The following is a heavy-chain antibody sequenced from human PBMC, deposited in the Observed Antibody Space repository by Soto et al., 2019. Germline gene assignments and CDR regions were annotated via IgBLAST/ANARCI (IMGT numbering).Heavy chain of an antibody. CDR2: IYYSGST. CDR3: ERDPSCRSTSCYGFGVVGWLET. J-gene: IGHJ5*02. CDR1: GGSISSYY. D-gene: IGHD2-2*01. Sequence: PSETLSLTCTVSGGSISSYYLSCIRQPPGKGLEWIGYIYYSGSTNYNPSLKRRVTISVDTSKNQFSLKLSSVTAADPAVYYCERDPSCRSTSCYGFGVVGWLETWGPGTLVTVSS. V-gene: IGHV4-59*01.